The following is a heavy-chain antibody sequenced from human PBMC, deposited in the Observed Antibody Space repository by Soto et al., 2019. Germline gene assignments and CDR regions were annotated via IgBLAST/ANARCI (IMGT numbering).Heavy chain of an antibody. V-gene: IGHV4-31*03. CDR1: GGSISSGGYY. CDR3: ARDTITMVRGAPYYFYGMDV. CDR2: IYYSGST. J-gene: IGHJ6*02. D-gene: IGHD3-10*01. Sequence: QVQLQESGPGLVKPSQTLSLTCTVSGGSISSGGYYWSWIRQHPGKGLEWIGYIYYSGSTYYNPSLKSRVTISVDTSKNQFSLKLSSVTAADTAVYYCARDTITMVRGAPYYFYGMDVWGQGTTVTVSS.